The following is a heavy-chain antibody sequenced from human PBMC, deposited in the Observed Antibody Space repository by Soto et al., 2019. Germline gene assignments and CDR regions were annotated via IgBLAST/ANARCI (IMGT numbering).Heavy chain of an antibody. D-gene: IGHD6-19*01. CDR1: GFTFSSYA. Sequence: PGGSLRLSCAASGFTFSSYAMHWVRQAPGKGLEWVAVISYDGSNKYYADSVKGRFTISRDNAKNTLYLQMNSLRADDTAVYYCATGDIAVPWGKGPPVTAS. CDR3: ATGDIAVP. CDR2: ISYDGSNK. J-gene: IGHJ5*02. V-gene: IGHV3-30-3*01.